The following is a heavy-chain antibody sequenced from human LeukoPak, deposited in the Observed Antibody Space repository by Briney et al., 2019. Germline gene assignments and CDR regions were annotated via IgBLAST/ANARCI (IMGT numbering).Heavy chain of an antibody. CDR1: GFTFSNVW. J-gene: IGHJ4*02. Sequence: PGGSLRLSCEASGFTFSNVWMIWVRQAPGKGLEWIGRIKTKTDGGTTEYAAPVKGRFTISRDDSKNTVYLQMNSLKTEDTALYYCVTRVKSTGDYWGQGTLVTVSS. CDR2: IKTKTDGGTT. CDR3: VTRVKSTGDY. V-gene: IGHV3-15*01. D-gene: IGHD1-1*01.